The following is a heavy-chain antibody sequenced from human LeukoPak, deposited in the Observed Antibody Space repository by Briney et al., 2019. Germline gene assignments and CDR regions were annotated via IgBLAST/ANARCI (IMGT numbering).Heavy chain of an antibody. Sequence: GGSLTLSCAASGFTFSSYWIHWVRQDPREGLVWVSQINSDGSSTTYADSVEGRFTISRDNAKNTLYLQMNSLRVEDTAVYYCARTQGFWGQGTLVTVSS. J-gene: IGHJ4*02. CDR1: GFTFSSYW. CDR2: INSDGSST. V-gene: IGHV3-74*01. CDR3: ARTQGF.